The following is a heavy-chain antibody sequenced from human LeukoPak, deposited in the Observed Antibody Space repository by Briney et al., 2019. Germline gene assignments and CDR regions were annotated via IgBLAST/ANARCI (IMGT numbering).Heavy chain of an antibody. J-gene: IGHJ5*02. CDR3: AKAETGYSSGWYAR. Sequence: GGSLRLSCAASGFTFSSYAMSWVRQAPGKGLEWVSAISGSGGSTYCADSVKGRFTISRDNSKNTLYLQMNSLRAEDTAVCYCAKAETGYSSGWYARWGQGTLVTVSS. D-gene: IGHD6-19*01. V-gene: IGHV3-23*01. CDR2: ISGSGGST. CDR1: GFTFSSYA.